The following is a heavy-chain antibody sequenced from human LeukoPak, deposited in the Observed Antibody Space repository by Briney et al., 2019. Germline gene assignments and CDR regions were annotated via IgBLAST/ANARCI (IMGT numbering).Heavy chain of an antibody. J-gene: IGHJ1*01. D-gene: IGHD3-22*01. V-gene: IGHV3-15*01. Sequence: ETLSLTCAVYGGSFSGYYWSWIRQPPGKGLEWLGRIKRETDGGTIDYAAPVKGRFTISRDDSRNTLYLQMDSLKIEDTAVYYCTTDRYYDNSELQFQHWGQGTLVTVSS. CDR3: TTDRYYDNSELQFQH. CDR2: IKRETDGGTI. CDR1: GGSFSGYY.